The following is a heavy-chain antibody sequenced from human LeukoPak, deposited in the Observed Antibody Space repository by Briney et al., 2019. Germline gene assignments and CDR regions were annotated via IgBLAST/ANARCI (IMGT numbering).Heavy chain of an antibody. CDR3: AREDDWNYEDY. D-gene: IGHD1-7*01. V-gene: IGHV3-74*01. CDR2: INSDGSST. J-gene: IGHJ4*02. CDR1: GFTFSSYW. Sequence: GGSLRLSCSASGFTFSSYWMHWVRQAPGKGLVWVSRINSDGSSTSYADSVKGRFTISRDNAKNSLYLQMNSLRAEDTAIYFCAREDDWNYEDYWGQGTLVTVSS.